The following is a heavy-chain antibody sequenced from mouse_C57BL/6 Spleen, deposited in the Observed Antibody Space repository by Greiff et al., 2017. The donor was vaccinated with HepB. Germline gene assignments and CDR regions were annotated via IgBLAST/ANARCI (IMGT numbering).Heavy chain of an antibody. J-gene: IGHJ1*03. CDR3: ARGENYYGSSYGWYFDV. D-gene: IGHD1-1*01. V-gene: IGHV1-82*01. CDR2: IYPGDGDT. Sequence: QVQLQQSGPELVKPGASVKISCKASGYAFSSSWMNWVKQRPGKGLEWIGRIYPGDGDTNYNGNFTGKATLTADKSSSTAYMQLSSLTSEDSAVYFCARGENYYGSSYGWYFDVWGTGTTVTVSS. CDR1: GYAFSSSW.